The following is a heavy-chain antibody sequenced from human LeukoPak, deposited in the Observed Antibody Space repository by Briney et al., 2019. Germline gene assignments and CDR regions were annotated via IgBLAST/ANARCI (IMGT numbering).Heavy chain of an antibody. D-gene: IGHD6-19*01. J-gene: IGHJ5*02. CDR3: ARLAVAAFFDP. V-gene: IGHV3-66*04. CDR2: IYSGGST. CDR1: GFSVSSNY. Sequence: GGSLRLSCAASGFSVSSNYMSWVRQAPGKGLEWVSVIYSGGSTYYADSVKGRFTISRDNSKNTLYLQMNSLRAEDTAVYYCARLAVAAFFDPWGQGTMVTVSS.